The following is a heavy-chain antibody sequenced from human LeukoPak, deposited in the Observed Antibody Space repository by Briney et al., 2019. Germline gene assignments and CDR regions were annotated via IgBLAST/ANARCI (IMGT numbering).Heavy chain of an antibody. D-gene: IGHD3-22*01. Sequence: GGSLRLSCAASGFTFSSYGMSWVRQAPGKGLEWVANIKQDGSEKYYVDSVKGRFTISRDNAKNSLYLQMNSLRAEDTAVYYCATYSSLNRREFQYWGQGTLLTVSS. V-gene: IGHV3-7*01. J-gene: IGHJ1*01. CDR3: ATYSSLNRREFQY. CDR1: GFTFSSYG. CDR2: IKQDGSEK.